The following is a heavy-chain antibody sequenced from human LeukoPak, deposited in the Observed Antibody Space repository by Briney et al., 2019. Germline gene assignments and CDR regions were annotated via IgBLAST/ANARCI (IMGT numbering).Heavy chain of an antibody. D-gene: IGHD3-10*01. J-gene: IGHJ4*02. Sequence: GGSLRLSCAASGFTVSSNYMSWVRQAPGRGLKWVSVIYSGGSTYSADSVKGRFTICRDNSKNTLFLQMNSLRAGETAVYYCARGTVTMVDYWGQGTLVTVSS. V-gene: IGHV3-66*01. CDR3: ARGTVTMVDY. CDR1: GFTVSSNY. CDR2: IYSGGST.